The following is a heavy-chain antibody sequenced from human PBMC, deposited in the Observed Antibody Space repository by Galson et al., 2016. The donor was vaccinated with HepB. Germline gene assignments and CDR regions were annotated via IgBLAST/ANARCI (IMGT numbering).Heavy chain of an antibody. V-gene: IGHV3-23*01. CDR3: VKDFRSCGGGDCYGWFDP. D-gene: IGHD2-21*02. CDR2: ISDGGTA. Sequence: SLRLSCAASGFTFKYHAMSWVRQAPGSGLEWVAVISDGGTAHYADSVKGRFTISRDNSKNTVYLQMDSLRAEDRAEYYCVKDFRSCGGGDCYGWFDPWGQGILVTVSS. CDR1: GFTFKYHA. J-gene: IGHJ5*02.